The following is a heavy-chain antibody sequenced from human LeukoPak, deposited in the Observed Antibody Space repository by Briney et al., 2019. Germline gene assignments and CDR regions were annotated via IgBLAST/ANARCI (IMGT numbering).Heavy chain of an antibody. J-gene: IGHJ3*02. CDR1: GYTFTNFG. D-gene: IGHD6-19*01. V-gene: IGHV1-18*01. Sequence: ASVKVSCKASGYTFTNFGISWVRQAPGQGLEWMGWISTYNGNTNYAQKVQGRVTMTTDTSTSTAYMELRSLRSDDTAVYCCARAGGWAREDYKADAFDIWGQGTTVTVSS. CDR3: ARAGGWAREDYKADAFDI. CDR2: ISTYNGNT.